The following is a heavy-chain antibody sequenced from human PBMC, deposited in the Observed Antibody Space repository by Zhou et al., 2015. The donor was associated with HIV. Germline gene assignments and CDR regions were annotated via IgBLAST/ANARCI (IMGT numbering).Heavy chain of an antibody. D-gene: IGHD3-10*01. J-gene: IGHJ4*02. V-gene: IGHV3-33*08. Sequence: QVQLVESGGGVVQPGGSLRLSCEASGFIFSDYYMDWVRQVPGKGLEWVAAIWHDGTNAHYADFVKGRFTISRDNSNNTLFLQMRSLRAEDTAVYYCARDLGVPYYFDYWGQGTLVAVSS. CDR1: GFIFSDYY. CDR3: ARDLGVPYYFDY. CDR2: IWHDGTNA.